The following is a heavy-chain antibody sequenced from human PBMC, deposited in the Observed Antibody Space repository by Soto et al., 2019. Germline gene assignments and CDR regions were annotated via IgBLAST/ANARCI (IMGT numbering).Heavy chain of an antibody. J-gene: IGHJ4*02. CDR1: GGSFNDYY. CDR2: IIHSGGT. D-gene: IGHD2-21*01. V-gene: IGHV4-34*12. CDR3: ARRGGGNYPYFFDY. Sequence: QVQLKQWGAGLLRPSETLSLTCAVYGGSFNDYYWSWIRQPPGKGLEWIGEIIHSGGTNYNPSVKSRGTISADTFKNQFSLNLNSVTAADTAVYYCARRGGGNYPYFFDYWDEGTLVTVSS.